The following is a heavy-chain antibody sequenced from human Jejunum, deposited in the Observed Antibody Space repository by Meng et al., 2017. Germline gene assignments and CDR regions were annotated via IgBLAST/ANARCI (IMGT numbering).Heavy chain of an antibody. CDR1: GGSVRSNDW. J-gene: IGHJ4*02. D-gene: IGHD1/OR15-1a*01. CDR2: ISRSGRA. CDR3: ARDPRTNWASRFFDN. V-gene: IGHV4-4*03. Sequence: QGRVLVCVPVFVGRPGTVSVTWVVSGGSVRSNDWWSWVRQPPGKGLEWIGEISRSGRANYNPSLTGRVTISLDRSMNLFSLKLDSVTAADAAVYYCARDPRTNWASRFFDNWGQGTLVTVSS.